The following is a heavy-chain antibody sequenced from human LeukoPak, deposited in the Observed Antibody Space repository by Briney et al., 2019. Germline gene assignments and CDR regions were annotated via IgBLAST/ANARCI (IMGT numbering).Heavy chain of an antibody. CDR3: ARGLRAT. J-gene: IGHJ4*02. D-gene: IGHD5-12*01. V-gene: IGHV3-7*01. CDR1: GFIFSDHW. CDR2: IRQDGSER. Sequence: GGSLRLSCAASGFIFSDHWMTWVRQAPGKGLEWVANIRQDGSERYYVDSVTGRFTISRDNAKNSLFLQMNSLRAEETAVYYCARGLRATWGQGTLVAVSS.